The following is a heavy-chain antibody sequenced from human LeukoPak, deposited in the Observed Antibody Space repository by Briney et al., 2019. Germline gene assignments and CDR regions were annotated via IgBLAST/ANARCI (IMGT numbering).Heavy chain of an antibody. Sequence: PGGSLRLSCAASGFTFSSYSMNWVRQAPGKGLEWVSSISSSSSYIYYADSVKGRFTISRDNAKNSLYLQMNSLRAEDTAVYYCARDRLSTVTIYYYYYMDVWGKETTVTVSS. CDR3: ARDRLSTVTIYYYYYMDV. D-gene: IGHD4-17*01. CDR1: GFTFSSYS. CDR2: ISSSSSYI. V-gene: IGHV3-21*01. J-gene: IGHJ6*03.